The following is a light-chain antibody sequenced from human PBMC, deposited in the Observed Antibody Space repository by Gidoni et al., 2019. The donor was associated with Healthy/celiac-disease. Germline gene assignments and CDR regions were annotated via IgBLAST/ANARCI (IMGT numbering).Light chain of an antibody. V-gene: IGKV1-39*01. CDR3: QQSYSTPFT. CDR1: QSISSY. CDR2: AAS. Sequence: DIQMTQSPSSLSASVGDRVTITCRASQSISSYLNWYQQKPGKAPKLLIYAASSLQSGFPSRFSGSGSGTDFTLTISSLQPEDVATYYCQQSYSTPFTFGGGTKVEIK. J-gene: IGKJ4*01.